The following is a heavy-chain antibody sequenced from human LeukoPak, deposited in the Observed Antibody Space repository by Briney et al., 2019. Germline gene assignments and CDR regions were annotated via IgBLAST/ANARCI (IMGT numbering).Heavy chain of an antibody. V-gene: IGHV3-23*01. J-gene: IGHJ4*02. CDR2: ISGSGRST. D-gene: IGHD5-12*01. CDR1: GFTFTNYG. CDR3: ARLVTTSLDY. Sequence: GGSLRLSCAASGFTFTNYGMSWVRQAPGKGLEWVSTISGSGRSTFYADSVKGRFTISRDNSENTVYLQMNSLRAEDTAVYYCARLVTTSLDYWGQGTLVTVSS.